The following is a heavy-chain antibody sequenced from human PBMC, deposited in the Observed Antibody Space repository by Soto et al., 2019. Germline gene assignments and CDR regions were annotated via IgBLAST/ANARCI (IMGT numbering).Heavy chain of an antibody. Sequence: EVQLVESGGGLVKPGGSLRLSCAASGFTFSSYSMNWVRQAPGKGLEWVSSISSSSSYIYYADSVKGRFTISRYNAKNSLYLQMNSLRAEDTAVYYCARVIVWFGELLSGPLDYWCQGTLVTVSS. CDR2: ISSSSSYI. V-gene: IGHV3-21*01. CDR3: ARVIVWFGELLSGPLDY. CDR1: GFTFSSYS. J-gene: IGHJ4*02. D-gene: IGHD3-10*01.